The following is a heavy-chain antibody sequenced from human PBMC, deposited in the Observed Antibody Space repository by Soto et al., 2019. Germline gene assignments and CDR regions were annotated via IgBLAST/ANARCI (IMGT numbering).Heavy chain of an antibody. CDR1: GSTFSSYG. V-gene: IGHV3-30*18. Sequence: QVQLVESGGGVVQPGRPLRLSCAASGSTFSSYGMHWVRQAPGKGLEWVAVISYDGSNKYYADSVKGRFTISRDNSKNTLYLQMNSLRTEDTAVYYCAKVRGYQSPYYSYGLDVWGQGTTVTVSS. CDR2: ISYDGSNK. CDR3: AKVRGYQSPYYSYGLDV. D-gene: IGHD3-16*02. J-gene: IGHJ6*02.